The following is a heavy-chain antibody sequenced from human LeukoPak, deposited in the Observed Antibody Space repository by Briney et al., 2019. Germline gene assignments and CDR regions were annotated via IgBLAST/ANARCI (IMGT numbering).Heavy chain of an antibody. J-gene: IGHJ3*02. D-gene: IGHD6-19*01. CDR3: AKDMASVAGIDAFDI. V-gene: IGHV3-9*01. CDR1: GFTFSSYA. CDR2: ISWNSGSI. Sequence: GGSLRLSCAASGFTFSSYAMHWVRQAPGKGLEWVSGISWNSGSIGYADSVKGRFTISRDNAKNSLYLQMNSLRAEDTALYYCAKDMASVAGIDAFDIWGQGTMVTVSS.